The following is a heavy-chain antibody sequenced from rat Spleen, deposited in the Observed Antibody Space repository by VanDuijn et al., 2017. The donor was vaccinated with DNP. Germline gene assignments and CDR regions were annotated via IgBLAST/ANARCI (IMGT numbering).Heavy chain of an antibody. D-gene: IGHD3-1*01. CDR2: ISPSGGST. CDR1: GFTFSNYG. CDR3: TRGSTSIYWYFDF. V-gene: IGHV5-19*01. Sequence: EVQLVESGGGLVQPGRSLKLSCAASGFTFSNYGMHWIRQAPTKGLEWVASISPSGGSTYYRDSVKGRFTISRDDAKSSLYLQVNSLKSEDTATYYCTRGSTSIYWYFDFWGPGTMVTVSS. J-gene: IGHJ1*01.